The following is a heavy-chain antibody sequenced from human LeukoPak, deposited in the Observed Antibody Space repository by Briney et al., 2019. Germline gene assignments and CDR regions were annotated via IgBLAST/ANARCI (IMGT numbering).Heavy chain of an antibody. CDR3: ARSTESSGWYDY. CDR2: IDYSGYS. V-gene: IGHV4-59*02. D-gene: IGHD6-19*01. CDR1: GASVTNYY. Sequence: PSETLSLTCTVSGASVTNYYWNWIRQPPGKGLEWIGFIDYSGYSKYNPSLKSRVTISRDTSKNQFSLKLSSVTAADTAVYYCARSTESSGWYDYWGQGTLVTVSS. J-gene: IGHJ4*02.